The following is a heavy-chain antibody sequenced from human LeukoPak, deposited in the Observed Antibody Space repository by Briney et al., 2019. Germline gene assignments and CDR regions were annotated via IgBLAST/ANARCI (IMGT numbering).Heavy chain of an antibody. CDR1: GGSISGYY. J-gene: IGHJ4*02. CDR3: VRQKQHCDGGSCFPPDC. Sequence: NPSETLSLTCTVSGGSISGYYWSWIRQPPRKGLEWIGTIDYSGRAYHNPSLRSRLTISVDTSKNQFSLKLNSVTATDTAIYYCVRQKQHCDGGSCFPPDCWGQGTLVTVSS. CDR2: IDYSGRA. V-gene: IGHV4-59*08. D-gene: IGHD2-15*01.